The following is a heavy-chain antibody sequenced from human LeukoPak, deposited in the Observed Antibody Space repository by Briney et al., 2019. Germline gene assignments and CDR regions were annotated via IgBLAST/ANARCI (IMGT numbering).Heavy chain of an antibody. Sequence: PSETLSLTCTVSGGSISSYYWSWIRQPAGKGLEWIGRIHTSGSTNYNPSLKSRVTMSADTSKNQFSLKLSSVTAADTAVYYCARLTGYSSESWFDPWGQGTLVTVSS. CDR1: GGSISSYY. CDR2: IHTSGST. D-gene: IGHD3-9*01. J-gene: IGHJ5*02. V-gene: IGHV4-4*07. CDR3: ARLTGYSSESWFDP.